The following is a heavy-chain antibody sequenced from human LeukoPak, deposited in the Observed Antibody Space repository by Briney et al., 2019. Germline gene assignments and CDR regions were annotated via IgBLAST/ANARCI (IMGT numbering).Heavy chain of an antibody. CDR2: ISSSSSYI. V-gene: IGHV3-21*01. CDR1: GFTFSSYS. CDR3: ARDTSTSRSNWFDP. J-gene: IGHJ5*02. D-gene: IGHD2-2*01. Sequence: GGSLRLSCAASGFTFSSYSMNWVRQAPGKGLEWVSSISSSSSYIYYADSVKGRFTISRDNAKNSLYLQMNSLGAEDTAVYYCARDTSTSRSNWFDPWGQGTLVTVSS.